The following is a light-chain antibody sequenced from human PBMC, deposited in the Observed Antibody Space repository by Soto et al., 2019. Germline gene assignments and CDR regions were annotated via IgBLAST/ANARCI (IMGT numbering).Light chain of an antibody. CDR1: QSVSTN. CDR2: GSS. Sequence: EIVLTQSPVTLSVSPGERATLSCRASQSVSTNLAWYQQKLGQAPRVLIYGSSSRATGVPTRFSGSGSGTEFPLTINSLQSEDSGIYYCLQDNNWPLSTFGQGTRLEIK. V-gene: IGKV3-15*01. CDR3: LQDNNWPLST. J-gene: IGKJ5*01.